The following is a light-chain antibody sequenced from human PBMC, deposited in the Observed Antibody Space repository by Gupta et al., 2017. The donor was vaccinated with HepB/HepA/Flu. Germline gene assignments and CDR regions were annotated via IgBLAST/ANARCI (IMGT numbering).Light chain of an antibody. Sequence: AIQMTQSPSSLSASVGDRVTITCRASQGIRNDLGWYQQKPGKAPKLLIYAASSLQSGVPSRFSGTGSGTDFTLTISSLQPEDFATYYCRQDDNYPPTFGQGTKVEIK. V-gene: IGKV1-6*01. CDR2: AAS. CDR3: RQDDNYPPT. J-gene: IGKJ1*01. CDR1: QGIRND.